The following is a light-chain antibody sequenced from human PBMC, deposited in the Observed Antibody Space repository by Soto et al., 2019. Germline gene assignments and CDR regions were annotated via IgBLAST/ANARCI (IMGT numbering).Light chain of an antibody. Sequence: EIVLTQSPCTLSLSPGERATPSCRASQSVSSSYLAWYQQKPGQAPRLLISAASGRATGIPDRFSGSGSGTDFSLTISRLEPEDFAVYYCQQYNNWPPGTFGQGTKVDIK. CDR3: QQYNNWPPGT. V-gene: IGKV3-20*01. J-gene: IGKJ1*01. CDR2: AAS. CDR1: QSVSSSY.